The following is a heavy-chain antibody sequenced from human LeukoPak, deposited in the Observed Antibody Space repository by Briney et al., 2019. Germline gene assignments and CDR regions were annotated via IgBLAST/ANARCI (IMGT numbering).Heavy chain of an antibody. J-gene: IGHJ3*02. V-gene: IGHV1-8*03. Sequence: ASVKVSCKASGYTFTSYDINWVRQATGQGLEWMGWMNPNSGNTGYAQKCQGRVTITRNTSISTAYMELSSLRSEDTAVYYCARAPGGSGYAFDIWGQGTMVTVSS. D-gene: IGHD1-26*01. CDR2: MNPNSGNT. CDR1: GYTFTSYD. CDR3: ARAPGGSGYAFDI.